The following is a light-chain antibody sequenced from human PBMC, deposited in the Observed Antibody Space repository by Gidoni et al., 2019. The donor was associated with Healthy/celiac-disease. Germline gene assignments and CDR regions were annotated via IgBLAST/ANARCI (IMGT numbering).Light chain of an antibody. V-gene: IGLV2-11*01. Sequence: QSALTQPRSMSGSPGQSVTISCTGTSSDVGGYHYVSWYQQFPGKAPQLMIYDVNKRPSGVPDRFSGSKSGNTASLTISGLQAEDEADYYCCSYAGSYTLVFGGGTKLTVL. CDR3: CSYAGSYTLV. CDR1: SSDVGGYHY. CDR2: DVN. J-gene: IGLJ3*02.